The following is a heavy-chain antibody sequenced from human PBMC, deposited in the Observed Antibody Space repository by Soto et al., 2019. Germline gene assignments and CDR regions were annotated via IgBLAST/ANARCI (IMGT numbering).Heavy chain of an antibody. CDR2: IKSKINGGTA. V-gene: IGHV3-15*07. CDR1: GFIFSNAW. Sequence: GSLRLSCAASGFIFSNAWINWVRQVPGKGLEWVGRIKSKINGGTADYAAPVQGRFAVSRDDSKNMVFLQMNSLKTEDTGIYFFTQNSSSPITLLRFDYWGKGPVVPVSP. CDR3: TQNSSSPITLLRFDY. J-gene: IGHJ4*02. D-gene: IGHD2-15*01.